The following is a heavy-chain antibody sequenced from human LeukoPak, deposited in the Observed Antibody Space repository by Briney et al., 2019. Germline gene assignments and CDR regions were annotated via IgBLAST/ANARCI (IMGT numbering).Heavy chain of an antibody. CDR1: SGSITSGGYY. CDR3: ARAPKGMTTVRYYYYYYMDV. V-gene: IGHV4-31*03. J-gene: IGHJ6*03. CDR2: IYYSGST. D-gene: IGHD4-11*01. Sequence: SQTLSLTCTVSSGSITSGGYYWNWLRQHPGKGLEWIGYIYYSGSTFYNPSLKSRVTMSEDTSKNQFSLKLSSVTAADTAVYYCARAPKGMTTVRYYYYYYMDVWGKGTTVTVSS.